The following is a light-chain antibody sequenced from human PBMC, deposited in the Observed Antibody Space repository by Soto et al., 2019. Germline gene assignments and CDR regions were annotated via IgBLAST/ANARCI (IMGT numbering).Light chain of an antibody. Sequence: EIVLTQSPGTLSLSPGERATLSCRASQSVSSNFLAWYQQKPGQAPRLLIYDSSNRATGMPDRFSGSGSGTDFTLTISRLQPEDFAVYYCQQYGSSPRTFDQGTKVEIK. CDR1: QSVSSNF. V-gene: IGKV3-20*01. J-gene: IGKJ1*01. CDR2: DSS. CDR3: QQYGSSPRT.